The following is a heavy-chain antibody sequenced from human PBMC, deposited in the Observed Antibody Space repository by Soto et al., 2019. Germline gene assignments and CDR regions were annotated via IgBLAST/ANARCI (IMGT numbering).Heavy chain of an antibody. J-gene: IGHJ4*02. CDR2: ISSSSSTI. V-gene: IGHV3-48*01. Sequence: PGGSLRLSCAASGFTFSSYSMNWVRQAPGKGLEWVSYISSSSSTIYYADSVKGRFTISRDNAKNSLYLQMNSLRAEDTAVYYCARRKAEIDYWGQGTLVTVSS. CDR1: GFTFSSYS. CDR3: ARRKAEIDY.